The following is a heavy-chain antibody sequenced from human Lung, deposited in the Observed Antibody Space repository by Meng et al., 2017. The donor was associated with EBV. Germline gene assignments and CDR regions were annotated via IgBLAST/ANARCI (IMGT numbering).Heavy chain of an antibody. Sequence: VSPPAAGPGWVEAAGTLYLPGAVSGGHISTGNWWSWVRKPPGKGREWIVEIKHRGRTKYNPSIKSRVTISLETSKNQFAQKLSSVTAAETAVYYCARGRIIGDSSGYSDYWGQGTLVTVSS. CDR3: ARGRIIGDSSGYSDY. CDR1: GGHISTGNW. D-gene: IGHD3-22*01. CDR2: IKHRGRT. J-gene: IGHJ4*02. V-gene: IGHV4-4*02.